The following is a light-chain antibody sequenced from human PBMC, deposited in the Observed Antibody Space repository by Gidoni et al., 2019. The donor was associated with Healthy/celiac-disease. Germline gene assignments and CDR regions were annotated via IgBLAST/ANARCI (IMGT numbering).Light chain of an antibody. CDR2: DVS. CDR3: SSYTSSSPVL. CDR1: SSDVGGYNY. Sequence: QSALPQPASVSGSPGQSITISCTGTSSDVGGYNYVTWYQQHPGKAPKLMIYDVSNRPSGVSKRFSGSKSGNTASLTISGLQAEDEADYYCSSYTSSSPVLFGGGTKLTVL. J-gene: IGLJ2*01. V-gene: IGLV2-14*01.